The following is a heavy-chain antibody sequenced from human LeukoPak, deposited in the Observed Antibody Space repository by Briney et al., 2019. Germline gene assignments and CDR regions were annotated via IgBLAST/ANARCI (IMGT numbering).Heavy chain of an antibody. CDR3: ARDAAAAGTAPDY. Sequence: ASVKVSCKASGYTXTAFYLHWVRQAPGQGLEWMGWINPNSGGTKSAQKFQGRVTMTRDTSISTAYMELSALTSDDTAVYYCARDAAAAGTAPDYWGQGTLVTVSS. CDR2: INPNSGGT. D-gene: IGHD6-13*01. V-gene: IGHV1-2*02. CDR1: GYTXTAFY. J-gene: IGHJ4*02.